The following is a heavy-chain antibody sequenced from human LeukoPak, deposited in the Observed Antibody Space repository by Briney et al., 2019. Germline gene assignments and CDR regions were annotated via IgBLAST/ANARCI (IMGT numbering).Heavy chain of an antibody. CDR1: GFTFSRNA. CDR3: ASGVGYFDY. V-gene: IGHV3-30*04. CDR2: ISSDGSNK. J-gene: IGHJ4*02. Sequence: PGGSLRLSCAASGFTFSRNALHWVRQAPGKGLEWVAVISSDGSNKYYADSVKGRFTISRDISKNTLYLQMNSLRAEDTAVYYCASGVGYFDYWGQGTLVTVSS.